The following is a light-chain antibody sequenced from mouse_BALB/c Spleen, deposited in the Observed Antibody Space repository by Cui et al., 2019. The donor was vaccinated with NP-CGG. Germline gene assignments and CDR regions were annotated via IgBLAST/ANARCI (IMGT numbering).Light chain of an antibody. CDR2: GTN. CDR1: TGAVTTSNY. V-gene: IGLV1*01. Sequence: PVVTQHPAPTTSPGETVTLTCRSSTGAVTTSNYANWVQEKPDHLFTGLIGGTNNRAPGVPARFSGSLIGDKAALTITGAQTEDEAIYFCALWYSNHWVFGGGTKLTVL. CDR3: ALWYSNHWV. J-gene: IGLJ1*01.